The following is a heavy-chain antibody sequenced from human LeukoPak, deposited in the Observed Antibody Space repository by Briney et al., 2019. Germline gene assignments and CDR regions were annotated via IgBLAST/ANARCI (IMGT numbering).Heavy chain of an antibody. J-gene: IGHJ4*02. CDR2: ISSSSSTI. Sequence: GGSLRLSCAASGFTFSSYSMNWVRQAPGKGLEWVSHISSSSSTIYYADPVKGRFTISRDNAKNSLYLQMNSLRAEDTAVYYCARDGFWVIDYWGQGTLVTVSS. D-gene: IGHD2/OR15-2a*01. CDR1: GFTFSSYS. V-gene: IGHV3-48*04. CDR3: ARDGFWVIDY.